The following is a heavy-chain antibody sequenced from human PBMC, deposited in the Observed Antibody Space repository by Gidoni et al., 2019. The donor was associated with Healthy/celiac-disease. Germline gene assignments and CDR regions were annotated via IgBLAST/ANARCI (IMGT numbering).Heavy chain of an antibody. CDR1: GYTFTSYG. CDR3: ARSRPPDFWSGYYTGYFDY. Sequence: QVQLVQSGAEVKKPGASVKVSCKASGYTFTSYGISWVRQAPGQGLEWMGWISAYNGNTNYAQKLQGRVTMTTDTSTSTAYMELRSLRSDDTAVYYCARSRPPDFWSGYYTGYFDYWGQGTLVTVSS. J-gene: IGHJ4*02. V-gene: IGHV1-18*01. D-gene: IGHD3-3*01. CDR2: ISAYNGNT.